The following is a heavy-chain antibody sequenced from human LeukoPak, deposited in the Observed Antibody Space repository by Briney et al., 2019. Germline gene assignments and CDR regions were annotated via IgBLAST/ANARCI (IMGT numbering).Heavy chain of an antibody. CDR3: ATEPYSSSSPDY. Sequence: ASVKVSCKASGYTFTSYGISWVRQAPGQGLEWMGWISAYNGNTNYAQKLQGRVTVTTDTSTSTAYMELRSLRSEDTAVYYCATEPYSSSSPDYWGQGTLVTVSS. D-gene: IGHD6-6*01. J-gene: IGHJ4*02. CDR2: ISAYNGNT. CDR1: GYTFTSYG. V-gene: IGHV1-18*01.